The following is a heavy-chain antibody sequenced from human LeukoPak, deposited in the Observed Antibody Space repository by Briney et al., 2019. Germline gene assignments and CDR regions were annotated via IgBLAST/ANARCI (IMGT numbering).Heavy chain of an antibody. Sequence: ASVKVSCKASGYTFTSHGISWVRQAPGQGVEWMGWISAYNGNTNYAQKLQGRVTITTDTSTSTAYMELRSLRSDDTAVYYCARLPPYGDYYYYGMDVWGQGTTVTVSS. CDR3: ARLPPYGDYYYYGMDV. V-gene: IGHV1-18*01. CDR2: ISAYNGNT. J-gene: IGHJ6*02. D-gene: IGHD4-17*01. CDR1: GYTFTSHG.